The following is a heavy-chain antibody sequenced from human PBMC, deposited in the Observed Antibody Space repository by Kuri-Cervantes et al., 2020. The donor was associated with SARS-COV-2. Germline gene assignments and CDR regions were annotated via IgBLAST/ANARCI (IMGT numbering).Heavy chain of an antibody. D-gene: IGHD6-19*01. CDR1: GFTFRSYA. CDR2: ISYDGSNK. V-gene: IGHV3-30*04. CDR3: AKVAEEDSSGWYPDYYYGMDV. J-gene: IGHJ6*02. Sequence: GGSLRLSCAASGFTFRSYAMHGVRQAPGKGLEWVAVISYDGSNKYYADSVKGRFTISRDNSKNTLYLQMNSLRAEDTAVYYCAKVAEEDSSGWYPDYYYGMDVWGQGTTVTVSS.